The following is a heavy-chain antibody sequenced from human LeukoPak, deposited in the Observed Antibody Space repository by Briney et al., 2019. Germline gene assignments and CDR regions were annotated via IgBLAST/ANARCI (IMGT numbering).Heavy chain of an antibody. D-gene: IGHD1-7*01. CDR1: GFTFSNYA. CDR3: AKSATGTTSNWFDP. J-gene: IGHJ5*02. CDR2: ISGSGGTT. V-gene: IGHV3-23*01. Sequence: PGGSLRLSCAASGFTFSNYAMSWVRQAPGKGLEWVSTISGSGGTTYYADSVKGRFTISRDNSKNTLYLQMNSLRAEDTAVYYCAKSATGTTSNWFDPWGQGTLVTVSS.